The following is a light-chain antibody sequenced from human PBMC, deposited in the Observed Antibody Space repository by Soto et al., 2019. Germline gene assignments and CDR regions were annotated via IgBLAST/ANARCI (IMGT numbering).Light chain of an antibody. V-gene: IGKV3-15*01. CDR3: QQYNDWPLT. CDR1: QSVNRN. J-gene: IGKJ4*01. Sequence: EQVMTQSPATLSVSPGERATLSCRASQSVNRNLAWYQQKPGQAPRLLIYGASTRATGVPARFSGSASGTEFTLTISSLQSEDFAVYYCQQYNDWPLTFGGGTKVDIK. CDR2: GAS.